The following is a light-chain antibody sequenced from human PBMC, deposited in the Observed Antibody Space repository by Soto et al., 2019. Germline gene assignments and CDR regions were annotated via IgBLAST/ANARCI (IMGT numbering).Light chain of an antibody. CDR1: QSVSSN. V-gene: IGKV3-15*01. CDR3: QQYNNWPNT. CDR2: GAS. J-gene: IGKJ2*01. Sequence: EIVMTQSPATLSVSPGERATLSCRASQSVSSNLAWYQQKPGQAPRLLIYGASTKATGIPTRLSGSPSGTEFTLTISSLQSEDFAVYYCQQYNNWPNTFGQGTKLEIK.